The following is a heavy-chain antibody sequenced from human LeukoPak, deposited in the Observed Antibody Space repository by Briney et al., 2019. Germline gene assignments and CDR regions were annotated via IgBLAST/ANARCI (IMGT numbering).Heavy chain of an antibody. CDR3: AREVSEGFDF. Sequence: GGSLRLSCTASGFTFSGYSMNWIRQAPGKGLEWVSSFGTRSTSIYHAGSVKGRFAISRDNAKNSLYLQMDSLRAEDTALYYCAREVSEGFDFWGQGTLVTVSS. V-gene: IGHV3-21*01. CDR2: FGTRSTSI. CDR1: GFTFSGYS. J-gene: IGHJ4*02. D-gene: IGHD3-22*01.